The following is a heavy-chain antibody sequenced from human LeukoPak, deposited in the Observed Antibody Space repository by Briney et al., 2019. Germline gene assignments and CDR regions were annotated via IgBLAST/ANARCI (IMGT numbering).Heavy chain of an antibody. V-gene: IGHV1-24*01. J-gene: IGHJ3*02. D-gene: IGHD3-10*01. CDR2: FDPEDGET. CDR3: ATPRPGQGSDAFDI. Sequence: ASVKVSCKVSGYTLTELSMHWVRQAPGKGLEWMGGFDPEDGETIYAQKFQGRVTMTEDTSTDTAYMELSSLRSEDTAVYYCATPRPGQGSDAFDIWGQGTMVTVSS. CDR1: GYTLTELS.